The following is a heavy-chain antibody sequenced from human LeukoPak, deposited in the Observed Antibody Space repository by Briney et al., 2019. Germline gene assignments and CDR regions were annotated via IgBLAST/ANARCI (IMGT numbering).Heavy chain of an antibody. Sequence: PGGSLRLSCAASGFTFNSYAMNWVRQAPGKGLEWVSVISGSDGTTYYADSVKGRFTISRDNSKNTLYLQMNSLRAEDTAVYYCTKVVGVTDYWGQGTLVTVSS. J-gene: IGHJ4*02. CDR3: TKVVGVTDY. V-gene: IGHV3-23*01. CDR2: ISGSDGTT. CDR1: GFTFNSYA. D-gene: IGHD1-26*01.